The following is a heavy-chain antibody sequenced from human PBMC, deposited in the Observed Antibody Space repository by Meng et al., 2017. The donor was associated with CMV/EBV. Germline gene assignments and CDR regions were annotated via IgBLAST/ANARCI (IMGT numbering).Heavy chain of an antibody. CDR2: IRTHNGDT. V-gene: IGHV1-18*01. J-gene: IGHJ4*02. Sequence: ASVTVSCKTSGYPFSTYSMIWVRQAPGQGLEWMAWIRTHNGDTRYAQKVQGRVTVTTDTSTNTAYMELRSLTSDDTAVYYCARGEGNYYFDNWGQGTLVTVSS. CDR1: GYPFSTYS. CDR3: ARGEGNYYFDN.